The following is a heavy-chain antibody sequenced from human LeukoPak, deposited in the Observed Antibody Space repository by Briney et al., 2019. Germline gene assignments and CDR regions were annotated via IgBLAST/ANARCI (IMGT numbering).Heavy chain of an antibody. V-gene: IGHV1-18*04. CDR1: GYTFTSYG. CDR2: ISAYNGNT. Sequence: ASVKVSCMASGYTFTSYGISWVRQAPGQGLEWMGWISAYNGNTNYAQKLQGRVTMTTDTSTSTAYMELRSLRSDDTAVYYCARDLSHYDILTGYDYWGQGTLVTVSS. J-gene: IGHJ4*02. CDR3: ARDLSHYDILTGYDY. D-gene: IGHD3-9*01.